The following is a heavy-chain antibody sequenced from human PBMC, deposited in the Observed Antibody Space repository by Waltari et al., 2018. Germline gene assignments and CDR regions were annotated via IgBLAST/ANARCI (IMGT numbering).Heavy chain of an antibody. D-gene: IGHD3-22*01. Sequence: QVQLEQSGAEVKEPGSSLKVSCKVSGAIDPSKAVPWGRQAPGQGLEWMGGIIPGLGKADYAQKFQGRVTISTDKSTTTAYLDLTSLTSEDTAVYYCARADEIDSRGWSSSPLKGYYGMDVWSPGTTVSVFS. CDR3: ARADEIDSRGWSSSPLKGYYGMDV. CDR1: GAIDPSKA. V-gene: IGHV1-69*06. J-gene: IGHJ6*02. CDR2: IIPGLGKA.